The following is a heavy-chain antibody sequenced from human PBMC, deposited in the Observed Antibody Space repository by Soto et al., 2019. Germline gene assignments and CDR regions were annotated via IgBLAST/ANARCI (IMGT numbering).Heavy chain of an antibody. Sequence: QVQLVQSEAEMKEPGASLKVSCRASGYNFANYGISWVRQAPGQGLEWMGWIGAHNGDTKYAQKVQDRVTMTADTSTSTAYIEMWSLRSDDTAVYYCARDAAYNDFWGGVMGLYSYNMDVWGQGTTVTV. J-gene: IGHJ6*02. CDR2: IGAHNGDT. V-gene: IGHV1-18*01. CDR1: GYNFANYG. D-gene: IGHD3-3*01. CDR3: ARDAAYNDFWGGVMGLYSYNMDV.